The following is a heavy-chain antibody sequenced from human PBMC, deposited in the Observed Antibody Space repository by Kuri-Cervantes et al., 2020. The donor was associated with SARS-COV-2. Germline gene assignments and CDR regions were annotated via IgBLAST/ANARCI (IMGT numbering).Heavy chain of an antibody. Sequence: GGSLRLSCAASGFTFSTYTMHWVRQAPGKGLEWVAVTTDDGTNKYYADSVKGRFTISRDNSKNTLYLQMNGLRTEDTAVYYCARGFELLRDFDLWGRGTLVTVSS. CDR1: GFTFSTYT. V-gene: IGHV3-30-3*01. D-gene: IGHD1-7*01. J-gene: IGHJ2*01. CDR3: ARGFELLRDFDL. CDR2: TTDDGTNK.